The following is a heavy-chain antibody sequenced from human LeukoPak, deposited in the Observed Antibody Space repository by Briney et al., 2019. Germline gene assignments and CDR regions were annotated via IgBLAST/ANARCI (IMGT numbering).Heavy chain of an antibody. CDR1: GGTFSSNY. J-gene: IGHJ4*02. V-gene: IGHV1-46*01. CDR3: ARDQEGFDY. Sequence: ASVKVSCKASGGTFSSNYIHWVRQAPGQGLEWMGMIYPRDGSTSYAQKFQGRVTVTRDTSTSTVHMELSGLRSEDTAVYYCARDQEGFDYWGQGTLVTVSS. CDR2: IYPRDGST.